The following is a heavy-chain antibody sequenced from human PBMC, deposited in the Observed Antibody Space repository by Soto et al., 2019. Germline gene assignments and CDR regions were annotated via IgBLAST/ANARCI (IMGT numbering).Heavy chain of an antibody. CDR1: GFTFSSYA. V-gene: IGHV3-23*01. CDR3: AKDLFPEYQMLFHWFDP. D-gene: IGHD2-2*01. Sequence: GGSLRLSCAAYGFTFSSYAMSWVRQAPGKGLEWVSAISGSGGSTYYADSVKGRFTISRDNSKNTLYLQMNSLRAEDTAVYYCAKDLFPEYQMLFHWFDPWGQGTLVTVSS. J-gene: IGHJ5*02. CDR2: ISGSGGST.